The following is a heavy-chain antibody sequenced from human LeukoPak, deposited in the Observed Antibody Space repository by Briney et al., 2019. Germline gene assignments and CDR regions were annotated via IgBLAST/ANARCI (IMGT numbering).Heavy chain of an antibody. D-gene: IGHD2-15*01. Sequence: SETLSLTCTVSGASIRSGDYYWSWIRQPPGKGLEWIGYIYDSGSTYYNPSLKSRITISVDTSENRFSLKLSSMTATDTAVYYCARDCSGGSCYGAFDIWGQGTMVTVSS. J-gene: IGHJ3*02. CDR1: GASIRSGDYY. CDR3: ARDCSGGSCYGAFDI. CDR2: IYDSGST. V-gene: IGHV4-30-4*01.